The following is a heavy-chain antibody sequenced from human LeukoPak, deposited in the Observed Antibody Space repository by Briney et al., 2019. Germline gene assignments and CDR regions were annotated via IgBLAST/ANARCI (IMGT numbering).Heavy chain of an antibody. J-gene: IGHJ6*04. CDR1: GFTFSSYG. CDR2: ISYDGSNK. V-gene: IGHV3-30*18. CDR3: AKGSEKDYYYYGMDV. Sequence: GGSLRLSCAASGFTFSSYGMHWDRQAPGKGLEWVAVISYDGSNKYYADSVKGRFTISRDNSKNTLYLQMNSLRAEDTAVYYCAKGSEKDYYYYGMDVWGKGTTVTVSS.